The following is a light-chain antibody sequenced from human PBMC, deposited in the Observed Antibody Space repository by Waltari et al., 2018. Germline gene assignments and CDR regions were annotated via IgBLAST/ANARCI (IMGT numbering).Light chain of an antibody. V-gene: IGKV3-15*01. CDR1: QSVSNS. CDR2: GAS. J-gene: IGKJ1*01. Sequence: EIVMTQSPATLSVSPGERATLSCRASQSVSNSLAWYQQNPGQAPRLFIFGASTRATGIPARFSGSGSGTEFTLIISSLQSEDFAVYYCQQYDTWPRTFGQGTKVEIK. CDR3: QQYDTWPRT.